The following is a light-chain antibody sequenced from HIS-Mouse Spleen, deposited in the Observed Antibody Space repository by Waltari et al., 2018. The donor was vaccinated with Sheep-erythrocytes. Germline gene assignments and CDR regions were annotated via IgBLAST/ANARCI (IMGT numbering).Light chain of an antibody. CDR2: DVS. CDR1: SSDVGGYTY. V-gene: IGLV2-11*01. CDR3: CSYAGSSTPWV. Sequence: QSALTQPRSVSGSPGPSVTISCTGTSSDVGGYTYVSWYQQHPGKAPKLMIYDVSKRPSGVSNRFSGSKSGNTASLTISGLQAEDEADYYCCSYAGSSTPWVFGGGTKLTVL. J-gene: IGLJ3*02.